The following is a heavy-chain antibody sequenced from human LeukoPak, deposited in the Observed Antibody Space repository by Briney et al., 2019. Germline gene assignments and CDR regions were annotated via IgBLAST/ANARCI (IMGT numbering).Heavy chain of an antibody. V-gene: IGHV3-74*01. Sequence: GGSLRLSCAASGFTFSNFWMHWVRQAPGKGLVWVSRINSDGRSTNYADSVKVRFTTSRDNAKNTLYLQMDSLSAEDTAVYYCARDLHVWGKGTTVTISS. CDR2: INSDGRST. D-gene: IGHD4-11*01. CDR3: ARDLHV. J-gene: IGHJ6*04. CDR1: GFTFSNFW.